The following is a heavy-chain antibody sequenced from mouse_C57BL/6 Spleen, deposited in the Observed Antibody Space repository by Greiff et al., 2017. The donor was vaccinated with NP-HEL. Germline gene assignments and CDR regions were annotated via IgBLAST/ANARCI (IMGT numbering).Heavy chain of an antibody. Sequence: EVQLVESGGGLVKPGGSLKLSCAASGFTFSSYAMSWVRQTPEKRLEWVATISDGGSYTYYPDNVKGRFTISRDNAKNNLYLQMSHLKSEDTAMYYCARDGANWYFDYWGQGTTLTVSS. CDR3: ARDGANWYFDY. CDR2: ISDGGSYT. V-gene: IGHV5-4*01. D-gene: IGHD4-1*01. J-gene: IGHJ2*01. CDR1: GFTFSSYA.